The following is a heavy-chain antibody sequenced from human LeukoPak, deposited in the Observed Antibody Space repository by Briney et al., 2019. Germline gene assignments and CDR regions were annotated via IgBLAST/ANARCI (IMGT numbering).Heavy chain of an antibody. J-gene: IGHJ6*02. CDR3: ASVVNLSPRGMDV. CDR1: GGTFSSYA. V-gene: IGHV1-69*13. Sequence: ASVKVSCKASGGTFSSYAISWVRQAPGQGLEWMGGIIPIFGTANYAQKFQGRVTITADESTSTAYMELSSLRSEDTAVYYRASVVNLSPRGMDVWGQGTTVTVSS. D-gene: IGHD1-14*01. CDR2: IIPIFGTA.